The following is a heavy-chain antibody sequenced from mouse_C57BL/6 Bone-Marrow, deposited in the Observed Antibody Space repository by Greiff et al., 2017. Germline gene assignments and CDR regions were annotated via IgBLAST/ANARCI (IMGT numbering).Heavy chain of an antibody. CDR1: GFTFSSYG. CDR2: ISSGGSYT. J-gene: IGHJ3*01. V-gene: IGHV5-6*02. Sequence: DVKLVESGGDLVKPGGSLKLSCAASGFTFSSYGMSWVRQTPDKRLEWVATISSGGSYTYYPDSVKGRFTISRGNAKNTLYLQMSSLKSEETAMYYCARQGIYYYGSSYDWFAYWGQGTLVTVSA. CDR3: ARQGIYYYGSSYDWFAY. D-gene: IGHD1-1*01.